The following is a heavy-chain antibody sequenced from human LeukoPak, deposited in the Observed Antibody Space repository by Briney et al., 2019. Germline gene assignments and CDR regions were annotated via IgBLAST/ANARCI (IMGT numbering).Heavy chain of an antibody. CDR1: GGSISSYY. V-gene: IGHV4-4*07. J-gene: IGHJ4*02. Sequence: SETLSLTCTVSGGSISSYYWSWIRQPAGKGLAWIGRFYTSGSTNYNPSLKSRVTMSVDTSKNQFSLKLSSVTAADTAVYYCARGPTRVAVAGSYFDYWGQGTLVTVSS. D-gene: IGHD6-19*01. CDR3: ARGPTRVAVAGSYFDY. CDR2: FYTSGST.